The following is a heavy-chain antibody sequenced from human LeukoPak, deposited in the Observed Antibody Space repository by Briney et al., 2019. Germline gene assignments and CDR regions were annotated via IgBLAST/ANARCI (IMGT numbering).Heavy chain of an antibody. CDR1: GYTFTSYD. CDR3: ARGTPRGYYDSSGHYYLNDY. D-gene: IGHD3-22*01. V-gene: IGHV1-8*01. J-gene: IGHJ4*02. CDR2: MNPNSGNT. Sequence: ASVKVSCKASGYTFTSYDINWVRQATGQGLEWMGWMNPNSGNTGYAQKFQGRVTMTRNTSISTAYMELSSLRSEDTAVYYCARGTPRGYYDSSGHYYLNDYWGQGTLVTVSS.